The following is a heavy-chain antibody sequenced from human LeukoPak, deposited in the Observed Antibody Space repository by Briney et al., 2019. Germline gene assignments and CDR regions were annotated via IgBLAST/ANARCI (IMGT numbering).Heavy chain of an antibody. CDR2: ISWNSGSI. D-gene: IGHD5-24*01. CDR3: ARSPRDGYEPYWYFDL. CDR1: GFTFDDYA. Sequence: GGSLRLSCAASGFTFDDYAMHWVRQAPGKGLEWVSGISWNSGSIGYADSVKGRFTISRDNAKNSLYLQMNSLRAEDTALYYCARSPRDGYEPYWYFDLWGRGTLVTVSS. V-gene: IGHV3-9*01. J-gene: IGHJ2*01.